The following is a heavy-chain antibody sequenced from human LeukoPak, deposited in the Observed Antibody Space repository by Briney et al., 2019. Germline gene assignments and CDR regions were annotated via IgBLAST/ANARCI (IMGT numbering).Heavy chain of an antibody. CDR3: AGETYFFDY. CDR1: GFTFSSYG. CDR2: ISGSGSST. J-gene: IGHJ4*02. D-gene: IGHD3-10*01. V-gene: IGHV3-23*01. Sequence: GGSLRLSCAGSGFTFSSYGMSWVRQAPGKGLEWVSDISGSGSSTYYADSVKGRFTISRDNSKNTLYLQMNSLRVEDTALYYCAGETYFFDYWGQGTLVTVSS.